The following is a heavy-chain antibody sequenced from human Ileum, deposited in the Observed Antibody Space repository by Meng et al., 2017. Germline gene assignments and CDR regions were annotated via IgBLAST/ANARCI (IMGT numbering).Heavy chain of an antibody. CDR1: GFTSRAPR. CDR3: AFTLLASPSALTN. V-gene: IGHV3-74*01. J-gene: IGHJ4*02. D-gene: IGHD3-3*01. Sequence: GQLSGSGGGLGRLGEAICLPDTDAGFTSRAPRGHLVRQSPGRGVAWDSRLIGDGSGANYADYDEHRCIVSRDNAKNTAYLQMSGLRAEDTAVYYCAFTLLASPSALTNWVQGTLVTVSS. CDR2: LIGDGSGA.